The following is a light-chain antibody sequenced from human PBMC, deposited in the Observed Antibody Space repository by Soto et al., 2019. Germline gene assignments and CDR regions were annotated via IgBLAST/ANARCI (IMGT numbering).Light chain of an antibody. CDR1: SSDVGGYNY. CDR2: DVT. V-gene: IGLV2-14*03. J-gene: IGLJ1*01. Sequence: QSLLTQPASVSGSPGQSITISCAGTSSDVGGYNYVSWYQQLPGKAPQLVIYDVTHRPSGVSDRFSGSRSGNTASLTISGLQAEDEADYYCTSFTSGSTPYVLGTGTKLTVL. CDR3: TSFTSGSTPYV.